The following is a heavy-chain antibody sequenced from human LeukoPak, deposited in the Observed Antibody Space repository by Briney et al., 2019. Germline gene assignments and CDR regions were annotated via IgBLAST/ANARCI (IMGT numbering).Heavy chain of an antibody. D-gene: IGHD6-13*01. CDR3: AKARIDSSSWYSWFDP. CDR2: IWYDGSNK. J-gene: IGHJ5*02. CDR1: GFTFSSYG. Sequence: PEGSLRLSCAASGFTFSSYGMHWVRQAPGKGLEWVAVIWYDGSNKYYADSVKGRFTISRDNSKDTLYLQMNSLRAEDTAVYYCAKARIDSSSWYSWFDPWGQGTLVTVSS. V-gene: IGHV3-33*06.